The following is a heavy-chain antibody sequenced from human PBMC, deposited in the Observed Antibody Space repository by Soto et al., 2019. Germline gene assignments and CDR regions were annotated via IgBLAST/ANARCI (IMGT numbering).Heavy chain of an antibody. CDR3: AGAITMVRGVNNWRGMDV. CDR2: ISSSSSYI. D-gene: IGHD3-10*01. J-gene: IGHJ6*02. CDR1: GFTFSSYS. V-gene: IGHV3-21*01. Sequence: ESGGGLVKPGGSLRLSCAASGFTFSSYSMNWVRQAPGKGLEWVSSISSSSSYIYYADSVKGRFTISRDNAKNSLYLQMNSLRAEDTAVYYCAGAITMVRGVNNWRGMDVWGQGTTVTVSS.